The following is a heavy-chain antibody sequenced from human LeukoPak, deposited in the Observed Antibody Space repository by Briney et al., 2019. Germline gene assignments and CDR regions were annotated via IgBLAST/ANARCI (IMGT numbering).Heavy chain of an antibody. V-gene: IGHV1-2*02. D-gene: IGHD3-16*01. J-gene: IGHJ5*02. Sequence: ASVKVSCKPSGYTLTGYYLHWVRQAPGQGLEWMGWINPNSGGTNYAQKFQGRVTMTRDTSINTAYMELSSLRSEDTAVYYCARSGFGPESWFDPWGQGTLVTVSS. CDR3: ARSGFGPESWFDP. CDR1: GYTLTGYY. CDR2: INPNSGGT.